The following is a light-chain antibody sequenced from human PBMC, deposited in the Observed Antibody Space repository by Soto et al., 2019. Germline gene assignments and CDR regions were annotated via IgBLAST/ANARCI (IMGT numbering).Light chain of an antibody. CDR3: QQSHSGIT. V-gene: IGKV1-39*01. CDR2: AAS. J-gene: IGKJ5*01. CDR1: QSISSY. Sequence: DIQVTQSPSSLSASVGDRVTIACRASQSISSYLNWYQQKAGKAPKLLIYAASSLQRGVPSTFSGGGSGTDFTLTISSLQPEDFATYYCQQSHSGITFGQGTRLEIK.